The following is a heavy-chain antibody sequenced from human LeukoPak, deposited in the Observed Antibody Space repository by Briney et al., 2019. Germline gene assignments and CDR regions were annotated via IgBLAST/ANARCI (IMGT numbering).Heavy chain of an antibody. CDR3: ARDPYDTDAFDI. CDR1: GGTFSSYA. CDR2: ISVYNGNT. J-gene: IGHJ3*02. Sequence: ASVKVSCKASGGTFSSYAISWVRQAPGQGLEWMGWISVYNGNTDYAQKLQGRLTMTTDTSTSTAYMELRSLRSDDTAVYYCARDPYDTDAFDIWGQGTMVTVSS. V-gene: IGHV1-18*01. D-gene: IGHD3-22*01.